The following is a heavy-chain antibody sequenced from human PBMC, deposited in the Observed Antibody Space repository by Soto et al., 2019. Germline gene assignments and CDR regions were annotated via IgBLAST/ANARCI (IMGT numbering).Heavy chain of an antibody. V-gene: IGHV1-24*01. CDR3: ATNIAAAGFYYYYYGMDV. CDR2: FDPEDGET. Sequence: ASVKVSCKASGGTFSSYAISWVRQAPGKGFEWMGGFDPEDGETIYAQKFQGRVTMTEDTSTDTAYMELSSLRSEDTAVYYCATNIAAAGFYYYYYGMDVWGQGTTVTVS. J-gene: IGHJ6*02. CDR1: GGTFSSYA. D-gene: IGHD6-13*01.